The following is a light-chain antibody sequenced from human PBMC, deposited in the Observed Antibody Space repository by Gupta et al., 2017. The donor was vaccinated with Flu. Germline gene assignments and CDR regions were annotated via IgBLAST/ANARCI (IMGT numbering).Light chain of an antibody. CDR2: AAS. CDR3: QQTDNTPHS. J-gene: IGKJ4*02. Sequence: PSSLSASVGDRVTITCRTSQTINNYLNWYQQKPGKAPNLLILAASNLQSGVPSRFRGSGSGTDFTLTISRLQPEDFATYYCQQTDNTPHSFGRGTKVEI. V-gene: IGKV1-39*01. CDR1: QTINNY.